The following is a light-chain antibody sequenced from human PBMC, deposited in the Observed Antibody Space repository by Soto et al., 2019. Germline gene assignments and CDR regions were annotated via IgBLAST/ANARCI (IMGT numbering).Light chain of an antibody. CDR3: QQYGSSPRT. CDR1: QSVSSSY. Sequence: EIVLTQSPGTLSLSPGERATLSRRASQSVSSSYLAWYQQKPGQATRLLIYGASSRATRIPDRFSGSGSETDFTHTNSRLEPEDLEVYYCQQYGSSPRTFGKGTNVAI. J-gene: IGKJ1*01. CDR2: GAS. V-gene: IGKV3-20*01.